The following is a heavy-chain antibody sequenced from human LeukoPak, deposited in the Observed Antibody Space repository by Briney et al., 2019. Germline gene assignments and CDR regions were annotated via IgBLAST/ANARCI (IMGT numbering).Heavy chain of an antibody. Sequence: ETLSLTCAVYGGSFSGYYWSWIRQPPGKGLEWVSAISGSGGSTYYADSVKGRFTISRDNSKNTLYLQMNSLRAEDTAVYYCACITMIVVVTDYWGQGTLVTVSS. CDR2: ISGSGGST. CDR1: GGSFSGYY. V-gene: IGHV3-23*01. J-gene: IGHJ4*02. CDR3: ACITMIVVVTDY. D-gene: IGHD3-22*01.